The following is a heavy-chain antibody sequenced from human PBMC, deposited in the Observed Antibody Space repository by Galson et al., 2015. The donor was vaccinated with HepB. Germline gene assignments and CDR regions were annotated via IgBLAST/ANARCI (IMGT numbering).Heavy chain of an antibody. CDR2: ISSSSSYT. CDR3: VRDPPLGTLSDY. J-gene: IGHJ4*02. Sequence: SLRLSCAASGFSFSSYNMNWVRQAPGKGLEWVASISSSSSYTFYADSVKGRFIISRDNARDSLYLQMNSLRADDTAVYYCVRDPPLGTLSDYWGQGTLVTVSS. V-gene: IGHV3-21*01. CDR1: GFSFSSYN. D-gene: IGHD7-27*01.